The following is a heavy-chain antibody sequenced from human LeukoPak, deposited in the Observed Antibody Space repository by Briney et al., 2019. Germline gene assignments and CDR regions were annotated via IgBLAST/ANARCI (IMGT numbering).Heavy chain of an antibody. Sequence: PGGSLRLSCAASGFTFSSYSMNWVRQAPGKGLEWVSSISSSSSYIYYADSVKGRFTISRDNAKNSLYLQMNSLRAEDTAAYYCARISGYYYDSSGPNFDYWGQGTLVTVSS. CDR1: GFTFSSYS. J-gene: IGHJ4*02. CDR2: ISSSSSYI. CDR3: ARISGYYYDSSGPNFDY. D-gene: IGHD3-22*01. V-gene: IGHV3-21*01.